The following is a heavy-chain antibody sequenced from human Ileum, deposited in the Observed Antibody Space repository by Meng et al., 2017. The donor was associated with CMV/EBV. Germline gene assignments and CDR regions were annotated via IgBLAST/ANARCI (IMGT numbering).Heavy chain of an antibody. CDR1: GFTFSSYW. V-gene: IGHV3-7*01. CDR2: IKQDGSEK. CDR3: ASESSSSWPYYYYYGMDV. D-gene: IGHD6-13*01. Sequence: GGSLRPSCEASGFTFSSYWMSWVRQAPGKGLEWVANIKQDGSEKYYVDSVKGRFTISRDNAKNSLYLQMNSLRAEDTAVYYCASESSSSWPYYYYYGMDVWGQGTTVTVSS. J-gene: IGHJ6*02.